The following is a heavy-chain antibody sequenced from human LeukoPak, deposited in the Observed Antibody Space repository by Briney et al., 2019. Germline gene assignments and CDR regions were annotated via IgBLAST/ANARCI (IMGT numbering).Heavy chain of an antibody. Sequence: ASVKVSCKVSGYTLTELSMHWVRQAPGKGLEWMGGFDPGDGETIYAQKFQGRVTMTEDTSTDTAYMELGSLRSEDPAVYYCATLVATITSFYYWGQGTLVTVSS. CDR2: FDPGDGET. J-gene: IGHJ4*02. CDR3: ATLVATITSFYY. D-gene: IGHD5-12*01. V-gene: IGHV1-24*01. CDR1: GYTLTELS.